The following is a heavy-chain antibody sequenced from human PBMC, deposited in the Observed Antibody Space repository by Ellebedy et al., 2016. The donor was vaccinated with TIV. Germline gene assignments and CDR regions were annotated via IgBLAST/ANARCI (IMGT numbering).Heavy chain of an antibody. CDR1: GGSTSSYY. CDR2: IYYSGST. Sequence: GSLRLSXTVSGGSTSSYYWSWIRQPPGKGLEWIGYIYYSGSTNYNPSLKSRVTISVDTSKNQFSLKLSSVTAADTAVYYCARVQNYYYGMDVWGQGTTVTVSS. J-gene: IGHJ6*02. CDR3: ARVQNYYYGMDV. V-gene: IGHV4-59*01.